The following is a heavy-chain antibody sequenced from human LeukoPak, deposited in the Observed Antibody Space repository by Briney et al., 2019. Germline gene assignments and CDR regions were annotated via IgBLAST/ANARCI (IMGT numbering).Heavy chain of an antibody. Sequence: SETLSLTCTVSGGSISSYYWGWIRQPPGKGLEWIGNIYHSGSTYYNPSLKSRVTISGDTSKNQFSLKLTSVTAADTAVYYCARGGLVTTSRYFDYWGQGTLVTVSS. CDR1: GGSISSYY. CDR2: IYHSGST. CDR3: ARGGLVTTSRYFDY. V-gene: IGHV4-38-2*02. D-gene: IGHD4-17*01. J-gene: IGHJ4*02.